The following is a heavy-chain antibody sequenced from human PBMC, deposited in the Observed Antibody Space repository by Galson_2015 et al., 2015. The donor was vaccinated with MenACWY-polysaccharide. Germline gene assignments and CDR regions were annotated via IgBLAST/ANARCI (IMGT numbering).Heavy chain of an antibody. J-gene: IGHJ4*03. CDR2: IDWNDGK. CDR1: GFSLSTTGMR. V-gene: IGHV2-70*04. Sequence: PALVKPTQTLTLTCTFSGFSLSTTGMRVSWIRQPPGKALEWLARIDWNDGKFYSTSLKTRLTISEDTSKNQVVLTMSNMDPVDTATYYCTRTAAAGQGYFDYWGQGTQVTVSS. D-gene: IGHD6-13*01. CDR3: TRTAAAGQGYFDY.